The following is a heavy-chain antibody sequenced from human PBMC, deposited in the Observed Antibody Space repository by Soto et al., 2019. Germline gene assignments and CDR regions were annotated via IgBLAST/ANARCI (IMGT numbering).Heavy chain of an antibody. D-gene: IGHD3-10*01. CDR3: TREDLYGSGSPPNPVPN. CDR1: GFTFSSYS. J-gene: IGHJ4*02. CDR2: ISSTSVTI. V-gene: IGHV3-48*04. Sequence: EVQLVESGGGLVQPGGSLRLSCAASGFTFSSYSMNWIRQAPGKGLEWVSYISSTSVTINYADSVKGRFVISRDNGKNSLYLQMNSLMREDTAVYYCTREDLYGSGSPPNPVPNWGQRTLVTVSS.